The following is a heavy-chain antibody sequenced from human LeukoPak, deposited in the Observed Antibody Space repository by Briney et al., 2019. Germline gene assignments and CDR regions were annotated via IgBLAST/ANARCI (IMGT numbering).Heavy chain of an antibody. Sequence: SETLSLTCAVSGGSISGNYWSWIRQPPGKGLEWIGYIYHSGGSDYNPSLKSRVTISADSSKNQFSLKLSSVTAADTAVYYCARDDGSGSYYNGGFDYWGQGTLVTVSS. J-gene: IGHJ4*02. CDR2: IYHSGGS. CDR3: ARDDGSGSYYNGGFDY. D-gene: IGHD3-10*01. V-gene: IGHV4-59*12. CDR1: GGSISGNY.